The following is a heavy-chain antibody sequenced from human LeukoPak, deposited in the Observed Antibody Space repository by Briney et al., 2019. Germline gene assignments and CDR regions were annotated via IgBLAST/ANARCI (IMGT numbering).Heavy chain of an antibody. CDR2: ISSSSSTI. V-gene: IGHV3-48*01. Sequence: PGGSLRLSCVTSGFTFSSHAMNWVRQAPGKGLEWVSYISSSSSTIYYADSVKGRFTISRDNAKNSVYLQMNSLRAEDTAVYYCAKGYSGSPRSFDYWGQGTLVTVSS. J-gene: IGHJ4*02. CDR1: GFTFSSHA. D-gene: IGHD1-26*01. CDR3: AKGYSGSPRSFDY.